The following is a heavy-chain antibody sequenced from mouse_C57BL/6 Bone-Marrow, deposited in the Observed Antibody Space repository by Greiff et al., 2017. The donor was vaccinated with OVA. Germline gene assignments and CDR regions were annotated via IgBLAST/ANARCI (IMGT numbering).Heavy chain of an antibody. CDR1: GYAFTNYL. J-gene: IGHJ2*01. CDR2: INPGSGGT. CDR3: ARGGIY. V-gene: IGHV1-54*01. Sequence: VQLQQSGAELVRPGTSVKVSCKASGYAFTNYLIEWVKQRPGQGLEWIGVINPGSGGTNYNEKFKGKATLTADKSSSTAYMQLSSLTSEDSAVYFCARGGIYWGQGTTLTVSS.